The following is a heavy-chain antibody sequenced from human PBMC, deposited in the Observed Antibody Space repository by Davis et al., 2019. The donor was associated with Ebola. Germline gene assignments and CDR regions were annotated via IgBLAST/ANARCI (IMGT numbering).Heavy chain of an antibody. J-gene: IGHJ4*02. Sequence: ASVKVSCKASGYTFTSYGISWVRQAPGQGLEWMGWISAYNGNIKYEQKFQGRVTMTTDTSTSTAHMELRSLRSDDTAVYYCARDTGRIAAAAKDYWGQGTVVTVSS. D-gene: IGHD6-13*01. V-gene: IGHV1-18*01. CDR3: ARDTGRIAAAAKDY. CDR2: ISAYNGNI. CDR1: GYTFTSYG.